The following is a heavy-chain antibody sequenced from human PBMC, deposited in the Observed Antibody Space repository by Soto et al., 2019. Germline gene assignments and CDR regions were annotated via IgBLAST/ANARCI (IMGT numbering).Heavy chain of an antibody. CDR3: ARSKERPSSWFAP. CDR2: INPNSGGT. Sequence: QVQLVQSGAEVKKPGASVKVSCKASGYTFTGYYMHWVRQAPGQGLEWMGWINPNSGGTNYAQEFQGWVTMTRATSISTAYMELSRLSSDDTAVYYCARSKERPSSWFAPWGQGTLVTVSS. V-gene: IGHV1-2*04. D-gene: IGHD1-26*01. J-gene: IGHJ5*02. CDR1: GYTFTGYY.